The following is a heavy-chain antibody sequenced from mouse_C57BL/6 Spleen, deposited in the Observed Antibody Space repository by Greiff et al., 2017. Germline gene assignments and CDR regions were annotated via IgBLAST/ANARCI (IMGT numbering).Heavy chain of an antibody. CDR2: IYPRSGNT. J-gene: IGHJ3*01. D-gene: IGHD2-4*01. CDR1: GYTFTSYG. CDR3: ATLSYDYDGEFAY. Sequence: QVQLKQSGAELARPGASVKLSCKASGYTFTSYGISWVKQRTGQGLEWIGEIYPRSGNTYYNEKFKGKATLPADKSSSTAYMELRSLTSEDSAVYFCATLSYDYDGEFAYWGQGTLVTVSA. V-gene: IGHV1-81*01.